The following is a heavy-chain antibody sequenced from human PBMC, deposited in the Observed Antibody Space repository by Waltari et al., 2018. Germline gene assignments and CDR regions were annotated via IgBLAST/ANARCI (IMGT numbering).Heavy chain of an antibody. V-gene: IGHV3-48*03. CDR1: EFTFSNYE. CDR3: ARRGPFRWGPFDL. CDR2: IPSDGGTI. D-gene: IGHD3-16*01. Sequence: EMQLVESGGGLVPPGGSLRLSCLASEFTFSNYEMNWVRQAPGKGLEWVSYIPSDGGTIFYSDSVRGRFTISRDNAKNSLYLQMNSLGADDTAVYFCARRGPFRWGPFDLWGQGTLVTVSS. J-gene: IGHJ4*02.